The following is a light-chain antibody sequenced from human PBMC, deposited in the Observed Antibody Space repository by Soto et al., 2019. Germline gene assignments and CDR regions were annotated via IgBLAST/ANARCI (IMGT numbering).Light chain of an antibody. J-gene: IGLJ1*01. CDR1: KLGDKY. CDR3: QAWDSSTAEV. V-gene: IGLV3-1*01. Sequence: SYELTQPPSVSVSPGQTASITCSGDKLGDKYSHWYQQKPGQSPVLVIYQNTKRPSGIPERFSGSNSGNTATLTISGTQAMDEADYYCQAWDSSTAEVFGTGTKVTVL. CDR2: QNT.